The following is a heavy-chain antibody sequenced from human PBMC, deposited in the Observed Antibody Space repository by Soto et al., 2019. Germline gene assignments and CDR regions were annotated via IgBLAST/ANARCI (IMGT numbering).Heavy chain of an antibody. J-gene: IGHJ4*02. V-gene: IGHV3-23*01. CDR2: ISASGGST. D-gene: IGHD6-19*01. CDR1: GFTFRSYA. CDR3: AKGGRQWLVTSDFNY. Sequence: GGSLRLSCAASGFTFRSYARSWVRQAPGKGLEWVSAISASGGSTYYADSVKGRFTISRDSSKNTVSLEMTSLRAEDTAVYYCAKGGRQWLVTSDFNYWGQGALVTVSS.